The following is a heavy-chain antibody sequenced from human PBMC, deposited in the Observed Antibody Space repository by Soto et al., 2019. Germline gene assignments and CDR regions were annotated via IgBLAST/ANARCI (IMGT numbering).Heavy chain of an antibody. J-gene: IGHJ4*02. CDR3: ARHGPPLDY. CDR2: ISAYNGNR. Sequence: ASVKVSCKASGYTFNSYGISWVRQAPGQGLESMGWISAYNGNRNYAQKFQGRVTMTTDTSTSTAYMELRSLRSDDTAVYNCARHGPPLDYWGQGTPVTVSS. V-gene: IGHV1-18*01. CDR1: GYTFNSYG.